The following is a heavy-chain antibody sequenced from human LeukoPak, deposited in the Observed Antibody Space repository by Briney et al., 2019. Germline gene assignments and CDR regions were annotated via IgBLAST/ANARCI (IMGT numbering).Heavy chain of an antibody. CDR2: ISSSGSTI. Sequence: GGSLRLSCAASGFTFSSYEMNWVRQAPGKGLEWVSYISSSGSTIYYADSVKGRFTISRDNAKNSLYLQMNSLRAEDTAVYYCARGFVARLWFLWGQGTLVTVSS. CDR3: ARGFVARLWFL. CDR1: GFTFSSYE. J-gene: IGHJ4*02. V-gene: IGHV3-48*03. D-gene: IGHD3/OR15-3a*01.